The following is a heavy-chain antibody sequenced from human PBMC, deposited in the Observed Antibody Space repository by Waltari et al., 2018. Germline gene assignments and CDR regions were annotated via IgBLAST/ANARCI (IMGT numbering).Heavy chain of an antibody. V-gene: IGHV7-4-1*02. CDR1: GYTFTNYA. CDR3: AREVVPAATIVVNWFDP. J-gene: IGHJ5*02. CDR2: LNTKPGNP. Sequence: QVQLVQSGSELKKPGASVKVSCKASGYTFTNYAINWLRQAPGQGLELMGRLNTKPGNPTEVQGFTGRFVFSLDTSVSTAYLQINSLKADDTAVYYCAREVVPAATIVVNWFDPWGQGTLVTVSS. D-gene: IGHD2-2*01.